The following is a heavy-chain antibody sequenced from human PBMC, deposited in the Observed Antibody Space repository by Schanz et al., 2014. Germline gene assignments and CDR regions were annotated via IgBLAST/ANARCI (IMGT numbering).Heavy chain of an antibody. CDR1: GFPFSDYF. Sequence: VQLVESGGGLVQPGGSLRLSCAASGFPFSDYFMAWIRQPPGRGLEWVSYIGNGGVTIYYADSVKGRFTVSRDNAENALYLQMNSLSAEDTAVYYCARDQGYTTSWHIFDLWGQGTLVTVSS. D-gene: IGHD6-13*01. V-gene: IGHV3-11*04. J-gene: IGHJ4*02. CDR3: ARDQGYTTSWHIFDL. CDR2: IGNGGVTI.